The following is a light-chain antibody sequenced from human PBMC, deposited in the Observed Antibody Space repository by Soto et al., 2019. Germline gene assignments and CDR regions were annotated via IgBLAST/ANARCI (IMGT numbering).Light chain of an antibody. J-gene: IGKJ4*01. Sequence: DIQVTQSPSSVSASVGDRVTITCRASHDIASRLAWYQQKPGKAPSLLIYLASNLESGVPSRFSGGGYGTDFTLTINSLQPEDFATYYCQQANGPPLTFGEGTQVEIK. V-gene: IGKV1D-12*01. CDR2: LAS. CDR3: QQANGPPLT. CDR1: HDIASR.